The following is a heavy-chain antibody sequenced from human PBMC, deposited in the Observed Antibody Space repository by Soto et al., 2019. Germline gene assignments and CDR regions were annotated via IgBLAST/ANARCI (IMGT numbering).Heavy chain of an antibody. CDR1: GFTFSSYG. D-gene: IGHD3-10*01. CDR2: ISYDGSNK. J-gene: IGHJ6*02. V-gene: IGHV3-30*18. CDR3: AKDFGRYYYYGMDV. Sequence: GGSRRLSCAASGFTFSSYGMHWVRQAPGKGLEWVAVISYDGSNKYYADSVKGRFTISRDNSKNTLYLQMNSLRAEDTAVYYCAKDFGRYYYYGMDVWGQGTTVTVSS.